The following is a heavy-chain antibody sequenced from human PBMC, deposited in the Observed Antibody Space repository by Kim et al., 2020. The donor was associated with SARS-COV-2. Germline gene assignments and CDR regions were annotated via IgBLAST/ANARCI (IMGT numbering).Heavy chain of an antibody. Sequence: GGSLRLSCAASGFTFSSYNMKWVRQAPGKGLEWVSFISSSSSYIYYADSVKGRFTISRDNAKNSLYLEMNSLRADDTAVYYCARDSPRAAVGSRWGQGTLVTVSS. CDR2: ISSSSSYI. J-gene: IGHJ4*02. CDR1: GFTFSSYN. CDR3: ARDSPRAAVGSR. D-gene: IGHD6-13*01. V-gene: IGHV3-21*01.